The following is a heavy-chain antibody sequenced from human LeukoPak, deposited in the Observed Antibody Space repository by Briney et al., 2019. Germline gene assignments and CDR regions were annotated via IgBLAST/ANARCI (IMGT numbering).Heavy chain of an antibody. J-gene: IGHJ5*02. D-gene: IGHD6-13*01. CDR1: GFTFSSYA. Sequence: GGSLRLSCAASGFTFSSYAMHWVRQAPGKGLEYVSAISSNGGSTYYANSVKGRFTISRDNSKNTLYLQMGSLRAEDMAVYYCAREEGPTIAAAGIRWFDPWGQGTLVTVSS. CDR2: ISSNGGST. V-gene: IGHV3-64*01. CDR3: AREEGPTIAAAGIRWFDP.